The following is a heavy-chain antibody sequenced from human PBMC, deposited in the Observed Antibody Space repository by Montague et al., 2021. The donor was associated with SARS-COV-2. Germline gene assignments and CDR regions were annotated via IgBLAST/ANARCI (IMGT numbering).Heavy chain of an antibody. CDR3: ARGHYSSSWYGIRYYFDY. J-gene: IGHJ4*02. Sequence: SETLSLTCAVYGGSFSGYYWSWIRQPPGKGLEWIGEINHSGSTNYNPSLKSRVTISVDTSKNQFPLKLSSVTAADTAVYYCARGHYSSSWYGIRYYFDYWGQGTPVTASS. V-gene: IGHV4-34*01. D-gene: IGHD6-13*01. CDR1: GGSFSGYY. CDR2: INHSGST.